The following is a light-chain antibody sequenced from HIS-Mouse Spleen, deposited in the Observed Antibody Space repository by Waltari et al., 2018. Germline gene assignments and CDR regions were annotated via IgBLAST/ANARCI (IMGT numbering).Light chain of an antibody. CDR1: SSDVGGYNY. J-gene: IGLJ3*02. CDR2: DVS. Sequence: QSALTQPASVSGSPGQSITISCTGTSSDVGGYNYVSWYQQHPGKAPKLRIYDVSKRPAGVANRFSGSQSGNTASLTISGLQGEDEADYYCSSYTSSSTWVFGVGTKLTVL. V-gene: IGLV2-14*03. CDR3: SSYTSSSTWV.